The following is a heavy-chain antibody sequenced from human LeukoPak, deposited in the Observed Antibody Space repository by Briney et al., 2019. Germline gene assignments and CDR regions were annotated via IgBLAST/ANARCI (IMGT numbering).Heavy chain of an antibody. V-gene: IGHV4-59*01. CDR1: GGSISSYY. CDR2: IYYSGST. J-gene: IGHJ4*02. D-gene: IGHD3-22*01. CDR3: ARSEGYYDSSGYYPLDY. Sequence: PSETLSLTCTVSGGSISSYYWSWIRQPPGKGLEWIGYIYYSGSTNYNPSLKSRVTISVDTSKNQFSLKLSSVTAADTAVYYCARSEGYYDSSGYYPLDYWGQGTLVTVSS.